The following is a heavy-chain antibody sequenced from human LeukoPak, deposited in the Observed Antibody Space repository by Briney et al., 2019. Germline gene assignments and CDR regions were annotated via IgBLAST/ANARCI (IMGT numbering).Heavy chain of an antibody. V-gene: IGHV3-30*18. J-gene: IGHJ4*02. D-gene: IGHD5-12*01. CDR2: ISYDGSNK. CDR3: AKAYIVATGFDY. CDR1: GFTFSSYG. Sequence: PGGSLRLSCAASGFTFSSYGMHWVRQAPGKGLEWVAVISYDGSNKYYADSVKGRFTISRDNSKNTPYLQMNSLRAEDTAVYYCAKAYIVATGFDYWGQGTLVTVSS.